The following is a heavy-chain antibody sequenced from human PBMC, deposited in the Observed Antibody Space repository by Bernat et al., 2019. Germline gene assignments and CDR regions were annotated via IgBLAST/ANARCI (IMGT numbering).Heavy chain of an antibody. D-gene: IGHD6-13*01. V-gene: IGHV3-30-3*01. CDR3: AVIGEYSSSWYGPPPNWFDP. CDR1: GFTFSSYA. J-gene: IGHJ5*02. CDR2: ISYDGSNK. Sequence: QVQLVESGGGVVQPGRSLRLSCAASGFTFSSYAMHWVRQAPGKGLEWVAVISYDGSNKYYADSVKGRFTISRDNSKNTLYLQMKSLRAEDTAVYYCAVIGEYSSSWYGPPPNWFDPWGQGTLVTVST.